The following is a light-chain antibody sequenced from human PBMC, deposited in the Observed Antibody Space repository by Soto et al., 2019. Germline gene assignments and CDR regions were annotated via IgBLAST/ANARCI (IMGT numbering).Light chain of an antibody. Sequence: VVMTQSPATLSVSPGERATFSCRASQSVYSNLAWYQQKPGQAPRLLIYGASSRASRVPVRFSGSGSGTEFTLTTSSVESEDFAVYYCQQYNSWPRTSGQGTKVDI. J-gene: IGKJ1*01. CDR2: GAS. CDR1: QSVYSN. V-gene: IGKV3-15*01. CDR3: QQYNSWPRT.